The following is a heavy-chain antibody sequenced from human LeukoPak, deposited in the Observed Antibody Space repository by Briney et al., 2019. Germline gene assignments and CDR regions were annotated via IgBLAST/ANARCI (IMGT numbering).Heavy chain of an antibody. CDR2: ISSSGSTI. Sequence: PGGSLRLSCAASGFTFSSYEMNWVRQAPGKGLEWVSYISSSGSTIYYADSVKGRFTISRDNAKNSLYLQMNSLRAEDTAVYYCAREVTGAAPGGIYYYYYMDVWGKGTTVTISS. CDR1: GFTFSSYE. D-gene: IGHD2-15*01. J-gene: IGHJ6*03. CDR3: AREVTGAAPGGIYYYYYMDV. V-gene: IGHV3-48*03.